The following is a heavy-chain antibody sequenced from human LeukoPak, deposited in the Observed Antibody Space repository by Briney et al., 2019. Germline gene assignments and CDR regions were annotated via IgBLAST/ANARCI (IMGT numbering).Heavy chain of an antibody. J-gene: IGHJ4*02. Sequence: SETLSLTCTVSGGSISSYYWSWIRQPAGKGLEWIGRIYTSGSTNYNPSLKSRVTMSVDTSKNQLSLKLSSVTAADTAVYYCARDSYVGALPYYFDYWGQGTLVTVSS. CDR1: GGSISSYY. CDR3: ARDSYVGALPYYFDY. V-gene: IGHV4-4*07. D-gene: IGHD1-26*01. CDR2: IYTSGST.